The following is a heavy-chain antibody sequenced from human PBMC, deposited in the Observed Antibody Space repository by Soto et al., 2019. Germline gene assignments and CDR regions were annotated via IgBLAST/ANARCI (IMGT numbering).Heavy chain of an antibody. Sequence: GGSLRLSCAASGFTFSSYGMHWVRQAPGKGLEWGAVIWCDGSNKYYADSVKGRFTISRDNSKNTLFLQMNSLRAEDTAVYYCARSAAADRFDPWGRGTLVTVSS. CDR2: IWCDGSNK. J-gene: IGHJ5*02. V-gene: IGHV3-33*01. CDR3: ARSAAADRFDP. D-gene: IGHD6-13*01. CDR1: GFTFSSYG.